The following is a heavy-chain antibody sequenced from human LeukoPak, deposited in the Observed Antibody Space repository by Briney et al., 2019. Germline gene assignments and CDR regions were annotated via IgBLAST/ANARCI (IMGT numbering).Heavy chain of an antibody. CDR2: IWYDGSKE. CDR1: GFTFSSNG. Sequence: GGSLRLSCAASGFTFSSNGMHWVRQAPGKGLEWVAIIWYDGSKEYYADSVKGRFTISRDNSKNTLDLQMNSLRAEDTAVYYCAKDRVPNRLFDFWGQGTLVTVSS. J-gene: IGHJ4*02. V-gene: IGHV3-33*06. CDR3: AKDRVPNRLFDF.